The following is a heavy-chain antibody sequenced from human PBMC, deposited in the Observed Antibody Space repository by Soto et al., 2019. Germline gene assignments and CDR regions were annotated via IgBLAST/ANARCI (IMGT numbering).Heavy chain of an antibody. J-gene: IGHJ3*01. D-gene: IGHD3-22*01. Sequence: QVQLVQHGAEEKKPGASVKVSCQASGYTFTTYAMHWVRQAPGQRLEWMGWINAGNGNTKYSQKFRGRVTITRDPSASTVYMEVSSLRSEDTAVYYCARDRTYLESSGYYSIIDAFDLWGQGTLVTVSS. V-gene: IGHV1-3*05. CDR3: ARDRTYLESSGYYSIIDAFDL. CDR2: INAGNGNT. CDR1: GYTFTTYA.